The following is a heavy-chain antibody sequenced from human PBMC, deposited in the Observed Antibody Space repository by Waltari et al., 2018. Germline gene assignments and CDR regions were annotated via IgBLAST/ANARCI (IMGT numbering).Heavy chain of an antibody. V-gene: IGHV1-46*01. Sequence: QVQLVQSGAEVKKPGASVKVSCKASGYTFTSYYMHWVRQAPGQGLEWMGIINPSGGSTSYAQKFQGSVTMTRDTSTSTVYMELSSLRSEDTAVYYCARAVVGATLRNAFDIWGQGTMVTVSS. J-gene: IGHJ3*02. CDR1: GYTFTSYY. D-gene: IGHD1-26*01. CDR3: ARAVVGATLRNAFDI. CDR2: INPSGGST.